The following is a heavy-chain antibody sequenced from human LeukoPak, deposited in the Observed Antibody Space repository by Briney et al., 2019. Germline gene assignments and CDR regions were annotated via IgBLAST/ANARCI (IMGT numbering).Heavy chain of an antibody. CDR3: AKHPGDFTGIVDYYYMDV. J-gene: IGHJ6*03. V-gene: IGHV3-30*18. D-gene: IGHD1-26*01. Sequence: GGSLRLSCAASGFTFSSYVMHWVRQAPGKGLEWVTLISYDGSNKYYADSVKGRFTISRDNSKNTLYLQMNSLRAEDTAVYYCAKHPGDFTGIVDYYYMDVWGKGTTVTVSS. CDR1: GFTFSSYV. CDR2: ISYDGSNK.